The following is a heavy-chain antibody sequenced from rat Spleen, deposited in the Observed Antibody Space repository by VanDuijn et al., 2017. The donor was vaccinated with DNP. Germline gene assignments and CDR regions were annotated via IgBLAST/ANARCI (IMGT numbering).Heavy chain of an antibody. Sequence: EVQLVESGGGLVQPGNSLKLSCAASGFTFSDYAMAWVRQSPKKGLEWVATIIYDGSSTYYRDSVKGRFTISRDHARSTLYLQMDSLRSEETATYYCATSSYYGYDYGFAYWGQGTLVTVSS. CDR3: ATSSYYGYDYGFAY. CDR1: GFTFSDYA. D-gene: IGHD1-7*01. CDR2: IIYDGSST. V-gene: IGHV5S10*01. J-gene: IGHJ3*01.